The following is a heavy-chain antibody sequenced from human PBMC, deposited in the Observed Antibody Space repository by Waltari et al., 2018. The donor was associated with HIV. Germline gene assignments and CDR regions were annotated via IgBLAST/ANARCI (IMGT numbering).Heavy chain of an antibody. CDR3: ARDTTVVGTRYFDY. J-gene: IGHJ4*02. Sequence: EVQLVESGGGLIQPGGSLRLSCAASGFTVSSVSLNRVRQAPGTGLEWVSVIHSSGGTNYADSVKGRFTISRDNSKNTLYLQMNSLGAEDTAVYYCARDTTVVGTRYFDYWGRGTLVTVSS. D-gene: IGHD6-13*01. CDR1: GFTVSSVS. CDR2: IHSSGGT. V-gene: IGHV3-53*01.